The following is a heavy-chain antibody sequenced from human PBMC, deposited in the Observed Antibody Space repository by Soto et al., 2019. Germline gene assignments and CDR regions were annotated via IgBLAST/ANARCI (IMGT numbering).Heavy chain of an antibody. V-gene: IGHV4-4*02. CDR3: ARARSTWTLYYFNT. J-gene: IGHJ4*02. CDR1: GGSINSSYW. Sequence: QVQLQESDPGLVKPSGTLSLTCAVSGGSINSSYWWSWVRQPPGKGLEWIGEVYHSGDTNYTPSLQSRRTISVNDSCNEFSLKLSSATPAYAAVDYCARARSTWTLYYFNTRVQGTLVTVS. D-gene: IGHD6-13*01. CDR2: VYHSGDT.